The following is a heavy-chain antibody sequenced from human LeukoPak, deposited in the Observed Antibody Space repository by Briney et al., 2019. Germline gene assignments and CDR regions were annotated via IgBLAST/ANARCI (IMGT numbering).Heavy chain of an antibody. D-gene: IGHD6-19*01. CDR3: ARGTLYSGWSYYFDY. CDR1: GYSIITHYY. Sequence: SETLSLTCTVSGYSIITHYYWGWIRQPPGKGLEWIGTIYHSGSTYYNPSLKSRVTISVDTSKNQFSLKLSSVTAADTAMYYCARGTLYSGWSYYFDYWGQGSQVTVSS. V-gene: IGHV4-38-2*02. CDR2: IYHSGST. J-gene: IGHJ4*02.